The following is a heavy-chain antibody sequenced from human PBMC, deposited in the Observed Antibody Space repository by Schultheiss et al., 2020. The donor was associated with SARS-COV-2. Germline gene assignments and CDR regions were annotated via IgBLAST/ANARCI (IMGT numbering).Heavy chain of an antibody. CDR1: GFTFSSYG. D-gene: IGHD4-11*01. J-gene: IGHJ3*02. V-gene: IGHV3-30*03. CDR2: ISYDGSNK. CDR3: ARDNSRGRAFDI. Sequence: GGSLRLSCAASGFTFSSYGMHWVRQAPGKGLEWVAVISYDGSNKYYADSVKGRFTISRDNSKNTLYLQMISLKTEDTAVYYCARDNSRGRAFDIWGQGTIVTVSS.